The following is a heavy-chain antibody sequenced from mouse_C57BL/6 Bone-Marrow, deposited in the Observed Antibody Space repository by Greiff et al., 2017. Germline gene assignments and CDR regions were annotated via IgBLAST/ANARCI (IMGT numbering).Heavy chain of an antibody. V-gene: IGHV5-15*01. Sequence: EVPVVESGGGLVQPGGSLKLSCASSGFTFSDYGMAWVRQAPRSGPGWVAFISNLAYSIYYADTVTGRFTISRENAKNTLYLEMSSLRSEDTAMYYCARTGPWFAYWGQGTLVTVSA. CDR2: ISNLAYSI. J-gene: IGHJ3*01. D-gene: IGHD4-1*01. CDR1: GFTFSDYG. CDR3: ARTGPWFAY.